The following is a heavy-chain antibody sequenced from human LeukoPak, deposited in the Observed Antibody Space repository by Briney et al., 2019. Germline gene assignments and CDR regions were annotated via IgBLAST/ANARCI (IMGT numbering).Heavy chain of an antibody. Sequence: GGSLRLSCAASGFTFSNAWMSWVRQAPGKGLEWVGRIKSKTDGGTTDYAAPVKGRFTISRDDSKNTLYLQMNSLKTEDTAVYYCTTDDSTYYDYVWGSYRSIDYWGQGTLVTVSS. CDR2: IKSKTDGGTT. J-gene: IGHJ4*02. CDR1: GFTFSNAW. CDR3: TTDDSTYYDYVWGSYRSIDY. D-gene: IGHD3-16*02. V-gene: IGHV3-15*01.